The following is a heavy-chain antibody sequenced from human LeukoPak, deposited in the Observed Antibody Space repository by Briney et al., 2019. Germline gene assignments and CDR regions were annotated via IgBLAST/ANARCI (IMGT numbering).Heavy chain of an antibody. CDR1: GGSISSGSYF. CDR2: IHTSGST. V-gene: IGHV4-61*02. D-gene: IGHD3-16*01. CDR3: AGGGWGGGFYFDY. J-gene: IGHJ4*02. Sequence: PSETLSLTCTVSGGSISSGSYFWSWIRQPAGRGLEWIGRIHTSGSTNYNPSLKSRVTISVDTSKNQFSLKLSSVTAADTALYCGAGGGWGGGFYFDYWGQGTLVTVSS.